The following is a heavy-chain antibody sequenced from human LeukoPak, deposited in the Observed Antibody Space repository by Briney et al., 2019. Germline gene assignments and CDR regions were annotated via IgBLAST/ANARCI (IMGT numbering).Heavy chain of an antibody. V-gene: IGHV3-74*01. CDR3: ARERDYYYYGMDV. CDR1: GFTFSSYW. Sequence: GGSLRLSCAASGFTFSSYWMHWVRQAPGKGLVWVSRINTDGSSTSYADSVKGRFTISRDNAKNTLYLQMNSLRAEDTAVYYCARERDYYYYGMDVWGQGTTVTVSS. CDR2: INTDGSST. J-gene: IGHJ6*02.